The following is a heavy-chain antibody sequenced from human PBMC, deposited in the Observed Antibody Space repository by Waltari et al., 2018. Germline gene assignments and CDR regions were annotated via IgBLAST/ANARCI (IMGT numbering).Heavy chain of an antibody. Sequence: QVQLVESGGGVVQPGRSLRLSCAASGFTFRSYAMHWVRQAPGKGLEWVAVISYDGSNKYYADSVKGRFTISRDNSKNTLYLQMNSLRAEDTAVYYCARDSYYDTAYYFDYWGQGTLVTVSS. CDR2: ISYDGSNK. D-gene: IGHD3-3*01. CDR3: ARDSYYDTAYYFDY. CDR1: GFTFRSYA. V-gene: IGHV3-30*01. J-gene: IGHJ4*02.